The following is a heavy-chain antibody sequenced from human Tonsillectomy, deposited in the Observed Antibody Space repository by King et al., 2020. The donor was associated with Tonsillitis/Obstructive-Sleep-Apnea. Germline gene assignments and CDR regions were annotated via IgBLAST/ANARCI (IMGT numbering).Heavy chain of an antibody. D-gene: IGHD3-16*01. Sequence: HVQLQQWGAGLLKPSETLSLTCGVYGGSLSGYYWSWIWQPPGKGLEWIGEISHTESTNYNPSLKSRVTISVDTSKNQLSLRLSSVTAADTAVYYCARDNGGGSAFDIWGQGTMVTVSS. J-gene: IGHJ3*02. CDR1: GGSLSGYY. V-gene: IGHV4-34*01. CDR3: ARDNGGGSAFDI. CDR2: ISHTEST.